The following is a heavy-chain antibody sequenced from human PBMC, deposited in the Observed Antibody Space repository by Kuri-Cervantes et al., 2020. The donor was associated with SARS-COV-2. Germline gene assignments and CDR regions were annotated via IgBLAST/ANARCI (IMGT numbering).Heavy chain of an antibody. V-gene: IGHV4-59*12. J-gene: IGHJ4*02. CDR1: GGSISSYY. CDR2: ILYTGNT. CDR3: ARGRGVLPFWSAYSPYYFDS. D-gene: IGHD3-3*01. Sequence: SETLSLTCTVSGGSISSYYWSWIRQPPGKALEWIGSILYTGNTHYTPSLNSRVIMSVDTSKNQFSLNLTSVTAADTAVYYCARGRGVLPFWSAYSPYYFDSWGQGTLVTVSS.